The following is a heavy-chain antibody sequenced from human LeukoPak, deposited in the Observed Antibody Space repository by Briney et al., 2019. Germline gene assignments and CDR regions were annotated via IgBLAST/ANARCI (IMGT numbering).Heavy chain of an antibody. V-gene: IGHV3-7*03. CDR1: GFVFGHSW. Sequence: PGGSLRLSCEASGFVFGHSWMSWVRQAPGKGLEWVANINLDGSEINYLDSLTGRLTISRDNAKDSLYLQMNGLRAEDTAVYFCVRDRGYSTSDYWGQGTLVTVSS. CDR2: INLDGSEI. D-gene: IGHD3-22*01. CDR3: VRDRGYSTSDY. J-gene: IGHJ4*02.